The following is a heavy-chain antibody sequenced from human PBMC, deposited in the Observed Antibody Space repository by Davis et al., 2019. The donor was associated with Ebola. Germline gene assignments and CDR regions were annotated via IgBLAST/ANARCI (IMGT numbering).Heavy chain of an antibody. V-gene: IGHV4-59*12. CDR2: IYYSGST. Sequence: SETLSLTCTVSGGSISSYYWSWIRQPPGKGLEWIGYIYYSGSTNYNPSLKSRVTTSVDSSKNQFSLKLRSVTAADTAIYYCARRQRYCSGGSCNNWFDPWDQGTLVTVSS. CDR1: GGSISSYY. D-gene: IGHD2-15*01. J-gene: IGHJ5*02. CDR3: ARRQRYCSGGSCNNWFDP.